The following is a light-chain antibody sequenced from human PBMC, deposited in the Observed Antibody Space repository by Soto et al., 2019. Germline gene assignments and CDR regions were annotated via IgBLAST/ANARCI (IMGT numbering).Light chain of an antibody. CDR1: QSISSW. CDR3: QQSYSTPWT. CDR2: DAS. Sequence: DIQMTRSPSTLSASVGDRVTITCRASQSISSWLAWYQQKPGKAPKLLIYDASNLETGVPSRFSGSGSGTDFTLTISSLQPEDFATYYCQQSYSTPWTFGQGTKVDIK. J-gene: IGKJ1*01. V-gene: IGKV1-39*01.